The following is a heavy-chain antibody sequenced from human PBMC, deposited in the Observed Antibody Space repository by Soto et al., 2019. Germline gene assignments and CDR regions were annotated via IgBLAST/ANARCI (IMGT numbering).Heavy chain of an antibody. D-gene: IGHD3-10*01. CDR2: ISAYNGNT. V-gene: IGHV1-18*04. Sequence: ASVQGSCNASGYTFTSCGISCVRQDPGQGLEWMGWISAYNGNTNYAQKLQGRVTMTTDTSTSTAYMELRSLRSDDTAVYYCASGSFLGVAPPYYYYGMDVWGQGTTVTVSS. CDR1: GYTFTSCG. CDR3: ASGSFLGVAPPYYYYGMDV. J-gene: IGHJ6*02.